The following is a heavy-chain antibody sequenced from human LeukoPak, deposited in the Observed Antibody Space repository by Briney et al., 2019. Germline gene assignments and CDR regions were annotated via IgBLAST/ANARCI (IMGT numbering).Heavy chain of an antibody. Sequence: ASVKVSCKASGYTFTSYGISWVRQAPGQGLEWMGWISAYNGNTNYAQKLQGRVTMTTDTSTSTAYMELRSLRSGDTAVYYCARAPSGYYQENRWSAEYFQHWGQGTLVTVSS. D-gene: IGHD3-22*01. CDR2: ISAYNGNT. V-gene: IGHV1-18*01. CDR3: ARAPSGYYQENRWSAEYFQH. CDR1: GYTFTSYG. J-gene: IGHJ1*01.